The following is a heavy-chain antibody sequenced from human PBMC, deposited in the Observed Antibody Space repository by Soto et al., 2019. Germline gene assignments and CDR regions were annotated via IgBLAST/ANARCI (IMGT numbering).Heavy chain of an antibody. J-gene: IGHJ3*02. CDR2: ISSSSSYI. V-gene: IGHV3-21*01. Sequence: EVQLVESGGGLVKPGGSLRLSCAASGFTFSSYSMNWVRQAPGKGLEWVSSISSSSSYIYYADSVKGRFTISRDNAKNSLYLQMNSLRAEDTAVYYCARNESLGYCSSPSCPDAFDIWGQGTMVTVSS. D-gene: IGHD2-2*01. CDR1: GFTFSSYS. CDR3: ARNESLGYCSSPSCPDAFDI.